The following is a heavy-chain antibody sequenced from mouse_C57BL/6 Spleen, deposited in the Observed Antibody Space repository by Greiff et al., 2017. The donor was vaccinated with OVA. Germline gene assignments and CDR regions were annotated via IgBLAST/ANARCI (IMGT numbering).Heavy chain of an antibody. CDR1: WYTLTTYW. CDR3: ATYYGRGGYYFDY. CDR2: IYPRQGGT. D-gene: IGHD1-1*01. V-gene: IGHV1-53*01. J-gene: IGHJ2*01. Sequence: VQLQQPGAELVEPGGSVKMSCTGSWYTLTTYWMHRVEQRPGQGLEWIGNIYPRQGGTNYNEKFKSKATLTVDKSSSTAYMQLSSLTSEDSAVYYCATYYGRGGYYFDYWGQGTTLTVSS.